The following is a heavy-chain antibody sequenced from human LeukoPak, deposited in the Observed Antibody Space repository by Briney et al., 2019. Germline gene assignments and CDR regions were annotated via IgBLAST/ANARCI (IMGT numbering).Heavy chain of an antibody. Sequence: ALVKVSCKASGYTFTSYGISWVRQAPGQGLEWMGWISAYNGNTNYAQKLQGRVTMTTDTSTSTAYMELRSLRSDDTAVYYCARYDSSGYYFLGAFDIWGQGTMVTVSS. J-gene: IGHJ3*02. D-gene: IGHD3-22*01. CDR3: ARYDSSGYYFLGAFDI. CDR1: GYTFTSYG. CDR2: ISAYNGNT. V-gene: IGHV1-18*01.